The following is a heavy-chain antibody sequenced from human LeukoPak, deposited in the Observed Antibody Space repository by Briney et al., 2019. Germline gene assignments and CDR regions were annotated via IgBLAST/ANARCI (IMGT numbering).Heavy chain of an antibody. Sequence: GGSLRLSCAVSGFIFDDYAMHWVRQAPGKGLEWVSIIYTGGTTYYADSVKGRFTISRDNSKNTLDLQMDSLRVGDTAVYYCARDKESGWLPQALDVWGQGTTVTVSS. CDR1: GFIFDDYA. CDR3: ARDKESGWLPQALDV. J-gene: IGHJ6*02. CDR2: IYTGGTT. V-gene: IGHV3-66*01. D-gene: IGHD5-24*01.